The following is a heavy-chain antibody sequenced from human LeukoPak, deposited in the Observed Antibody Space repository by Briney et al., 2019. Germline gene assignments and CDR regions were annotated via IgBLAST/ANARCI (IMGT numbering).Heavy chain of an antibody. CDR2: ISWDGGST. V-gene: IGHV3-43D*03. CDR1: GFTFDDYA. CDR3: AKDIRYSYGYGIDY. D-gene: IGHD5-18*01. J-gene: IGHJ4*02. Sequence: GGSLRLSCAASGFTFDDYAMHWVRQAPGKGLEWVSLISWDGGSTYYADSVKGRFTISRDNSKNSLYLQMNSLRAEDTALYYCAKDIRYSYGYGIDYWGQGTLVTVSS.